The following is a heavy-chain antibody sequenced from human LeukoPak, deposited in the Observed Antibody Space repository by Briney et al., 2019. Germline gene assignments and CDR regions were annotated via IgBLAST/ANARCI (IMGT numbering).Heavy chain of an antibody. J-gene: IGHJ4*02. CDR2: ISWNSDDI. D-gene: IGHD3-22*01. Sequence: PGRSLRLTCAASGFTFDDYAMHWVRQAPGKGLEWVSGISWNSDDIGYADSVKGRFTISRDNAKNSLYLQMNSLRAEDMALYYCAKVCPPYLSSGYYDYWGQGTLVTVSS. CDR1: GFTFDDYA. CDR3: AKVCPPYLSSGYYDY. V-gene: IGHV3-9*03.